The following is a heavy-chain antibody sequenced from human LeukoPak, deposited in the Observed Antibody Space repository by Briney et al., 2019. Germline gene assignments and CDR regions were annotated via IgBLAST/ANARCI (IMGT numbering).Heavy chain of an antibody. V-gene: IGHV3-30*02. CDR3: AKDHSIAVAGNFDY. CDR1: GFTFSSYG. D-gene: IGHD6-19*01. J-gene: IGHJ4*02. Sequence: GGSLRLSCAASGFTFSSYGMHWVRQAPGKELEWVAFIRYDGSNKYYADSVKGRFTISRDNSKNTLYLQMNSLRAEDTAVYYCAKDHSIAVAGNFDYWGQGTLVTVSS. CDR2: IRYDGSNK.